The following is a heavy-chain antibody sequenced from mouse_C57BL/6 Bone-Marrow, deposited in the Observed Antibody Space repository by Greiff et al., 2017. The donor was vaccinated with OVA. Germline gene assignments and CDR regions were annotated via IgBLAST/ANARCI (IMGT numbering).Heavy chain of an antibody. Sequence: EVKLMESGPGLVKPSQSLSLTCSVTGYSITSGYYWNWIRQFPGNKLEWMGYISYDGSNNYNPSLKNRISITRDTSKNQFFLMLNSVTTEDTATYYCARGHFFYYDYDGRFDYWGQGTTLTVSS. J-gene: IGHJ2*01. CDR1: GYSITSGYY. D-gene: IGHD2-4*01. CDR3: ARGHFFYYDYDGRFDY. CDR2: ISYDGSN. V-gene: IGHV3-6*01.